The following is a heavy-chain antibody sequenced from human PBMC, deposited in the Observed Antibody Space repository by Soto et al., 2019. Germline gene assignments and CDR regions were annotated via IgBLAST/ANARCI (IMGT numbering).Heavy chain of an antibody. J-gene: IGHJ4*02. V-gene: IGHV4-4*07. Sequence: SETLSPTCTVSGGSINSYWWSWIRQPAGKGLEWIGRVYSSGTTDYNPSLNSRATMSVETSKNQFSLKLSSVTAADTAVYYCARDIASYAYGEGYWGQGIQVTVSS. CDR1: GGSINSYW. CDR2: VYSSGTT. D-gene: IGHD2-21*01. CDR3: ARDIASYAYGEGY.